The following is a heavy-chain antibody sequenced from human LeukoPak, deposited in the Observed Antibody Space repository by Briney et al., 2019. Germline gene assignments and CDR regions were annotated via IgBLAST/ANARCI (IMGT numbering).Heavy chain of an antibody. J-gene: IGHJ4*02. CDR3: ATRAFSSTTYGFGF. CDR2: IRSDGSDK. Sequence: GGSLKISCAASGFTFSSFSMHWVRQAPGKGLEWVAFIRSDGSDKYYADSLKGRFTISRDNSKNTLYLQLNNLRTEDTAVYHCATRAFSSTTYGFGFWGQGTLVTVSS. CDR1: GFTFSSFS. V-gene: IGHV3-30*02. D-gene: IGHD3-16*01.